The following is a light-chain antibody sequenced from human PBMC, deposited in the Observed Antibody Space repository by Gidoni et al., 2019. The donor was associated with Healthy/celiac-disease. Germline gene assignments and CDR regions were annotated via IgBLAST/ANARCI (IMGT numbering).Light chain of an antibody. CDR3: MQALKTPRMYT. CDR2: LGS. Sequence: DIVMTQSPLSLPVTPGEPASISCRSSQSLLHSNGYNYLDWYLQKPGQSPQLLIYLGSNRASGVPDRFSGSGSGTDFTLKISRVEAEDVGVYYCMQALKTPRMYTFXQXTKLEIK. J-gene: IGKJ2*01. CDR1: QSLLHSNGYNY. V-gene: IGKV2-28*01.